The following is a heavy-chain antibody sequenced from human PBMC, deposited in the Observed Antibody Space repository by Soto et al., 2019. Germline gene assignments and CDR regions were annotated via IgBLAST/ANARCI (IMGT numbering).Heavy chain of an antibody. CDR3: ARDAHGAGTVLQYWYFDL. V-gene: IGHV3-66*01. CDR2: IYSGGST. D-gene: IGHD1-7*01. J-gene: IGHJ2*01. CDR1: GFTVSSNY. Sequence: EVQLVESGGGLVQPGGSLRLSCAASGFTVSSNYMSWVRQAPGKGLEWVSVIYSGGSTYYADSVKGRFTISRDNSKNTLXLQMNSLRAEDTAVYYCARDAHGAGTVLQYWYFDLWGRGTLVTVSS.